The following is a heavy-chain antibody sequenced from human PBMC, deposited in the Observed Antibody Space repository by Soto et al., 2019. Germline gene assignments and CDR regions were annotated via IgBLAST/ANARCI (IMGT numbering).Heavy chain of an antibody. J-gene: IGHJ3*02. V-gene: IGHV1-3*01. CDR1: GYTFTSYA. D-gene: IGHD2-2*01. CDR2: INAGNGNT. CDR3: ARGGDIVVVGAFDI. Sequence: QVQLVQSGAEVKKPGASVKVSCKASGYTFTSYAMHWVRQAPGQRLEWMGWINAGNGNTKYSQKFQGRVTITRDTSASTAYMELSSLRSEDTAVYYCARGGDIVVVGAFDIWGQVTMVTVSS.